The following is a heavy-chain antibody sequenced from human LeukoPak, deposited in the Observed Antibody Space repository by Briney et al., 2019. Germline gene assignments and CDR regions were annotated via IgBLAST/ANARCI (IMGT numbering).Heavy chain of an antibody. Sequence: PGRSLRLSCAASGFTFDDYAMHWVRQAPGKGLEWVSGISWNSGSIGYADSVKGRFTISRDNAKNSLYLQMNSLRAEDTALYYCAKDMGAYSSVSFDYWGQGTLVTVSS. CDR1: GFTFDDYA. V-gene: IGHV3-9*01. CDR2: ISWNSGSI. J-gene: IGHJ4*02. D-gene: IGHD6-19*01. CDR3: AKDMGAYSSVSFDY.